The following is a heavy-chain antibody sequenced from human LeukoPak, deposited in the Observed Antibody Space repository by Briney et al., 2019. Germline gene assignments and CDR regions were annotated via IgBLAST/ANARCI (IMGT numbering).Heavy chain of an antibody. Sequence: ASVKVSCKASGYTFTGYYMHWVRQAPGQGLEWMGWINPNSGGTNYAQKFQGWVTMTRDTSISTAYMELSRLRSDDTAVYYCARDQLLWFGELLSDPDYYGMDVWGQGTTVTVSS. CDR3: ARDQLLWFGELLSDPDYYGMDV. CDR2: INPNSGGT. D-gene: IGHD3-10*01. J-gene: IGHJ6*02. CDR1: GYTFTGYY. V-gene: IGHV1-2*04.